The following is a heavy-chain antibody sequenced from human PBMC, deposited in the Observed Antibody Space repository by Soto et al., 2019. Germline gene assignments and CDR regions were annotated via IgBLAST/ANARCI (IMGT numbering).Heavy chain of an antibody. Sequence: PSETLSLTCAVYGGSFSGYYWSWIRQPPGKGLEWIGEINHSGSTNYNPSLKSRVTISVDTSKNQFSLKLSSVTAADTAVYYCARGNDYYDSSGYGFDYWGQGTLVTVSS. V-gene: IGHV4-34*01. J-gene: IGHJ4*02. CDR2: INHSGST. CDR3: ARGNDYYDSSGYGFDY. CDR1: GGSFSGYY. D-gene: IGHD3-22*01.